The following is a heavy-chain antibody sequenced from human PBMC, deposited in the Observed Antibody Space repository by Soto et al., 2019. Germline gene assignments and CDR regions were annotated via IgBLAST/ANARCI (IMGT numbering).Heavy chain of an antibody. CDR2: INPGDSNT. CDR1: GYSFTSYW. Sequence: PGESLKISCKGSGYSFTSYWSGWVRQIPGKAMEWMGIINPGDSNTRYSPSFQGQATISADKSISTAYLQWSSLKAPDTAMYYCARTNGQRSWGLLNPNVDYWGQGTLVTVSS. D-gene: IGHD1-26*01. CDR3: ARTNGQRSWGLLNPNVDY. V-gene: IGHV5-51*01. J-gene: IGHJ4*02.